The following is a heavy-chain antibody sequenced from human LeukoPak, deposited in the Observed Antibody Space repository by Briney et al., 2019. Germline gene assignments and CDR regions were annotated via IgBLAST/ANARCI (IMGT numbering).Heavy chain of an antibody. V-gene: IGHV1-69*10. CDR3: ARAGRTAVAGTIYFDY. D-gene: IGHD6-19*01. Sequence: SSVKVSCKASGGTFSRYAISWVRQAPGQGLEWMGGIIPFLGTANYAQKFQGRVTTTADQSTRTAYLELSSLRCEDTAVYYCARAGRTAVAGTIYFDYWGQETLVTVSS. CDR1: GGTFSRYA. J-gene: IGHJ4*02. CDR2: IIPFLGTA.